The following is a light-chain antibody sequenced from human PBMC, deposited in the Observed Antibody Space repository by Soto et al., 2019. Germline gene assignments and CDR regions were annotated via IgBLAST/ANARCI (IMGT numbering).Light chain of an antibody. CDR2: GAS. J-gene: IGKJ2*01. V-gene: IGKV3-20*01. Sequence: EIVLTQSLGTLSLSPGERATLSCRASQSVSRRFLAWYQQKPGQAPRLLIYGASSRATGIPDRFSGSGSGKDFTITISRLEPEDFAVYYCQQYENSPYTFGQGTKLEIK. CDR1: QSVSRRF. CDR3: QQYENSPYT.